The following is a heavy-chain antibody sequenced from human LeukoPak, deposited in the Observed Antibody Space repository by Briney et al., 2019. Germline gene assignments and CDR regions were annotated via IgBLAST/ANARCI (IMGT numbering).Heavy chain of an antibody. J-gene: IGHJ4*02. CDR3: AKDMSKGAAAETFDY. CDR1: GFTFSSYA. V-gene: IGHV3-9*01. D-gene: IGHD6-13*01. Sequence: GGSLRLSCAASGFTFSSYATSWVRQAPGKGLEWVSGISWNSGSIGYADSVKGRFTISRDNAKNSLYLQMNSLRAEDTALYYCAKDMSKGAAAETFDYWGQGILVTVSS. CDR2: ISWNSGSI.